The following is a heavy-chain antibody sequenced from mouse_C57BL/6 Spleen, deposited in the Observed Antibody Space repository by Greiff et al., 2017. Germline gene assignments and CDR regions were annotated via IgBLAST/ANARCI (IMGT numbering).Heavy chain of an antibody. Sequence: VQLQQSGAELVRPGASVTLSCKASGYTFTDYEMHWVKQTPVHGLEWIGAIDPETGGTAYNQKFKGKAILTADKSSSTAYMELRSLTSEDSAVYYCTRPYDYDGFRYFDYWGQGTTLTVSS. J-gene: IGHJ2*01. CDR2: IDPETGGT. V-gene: IGHV1-15*01. D-gene: IGHD2-4*01. CDR1: GYTFTDYE. CDR3: TRPYDYDGFRYFDY.